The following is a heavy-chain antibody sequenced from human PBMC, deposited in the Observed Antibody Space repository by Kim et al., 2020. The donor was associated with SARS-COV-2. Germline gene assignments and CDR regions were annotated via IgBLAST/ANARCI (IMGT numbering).Heavy chain of an antibody. CDR2: INHSGST. CDR1: GGSFSGYY. V-gene: IGHV4-34*01. Sequence: SETLSLTCAVYGGSFSGYYWSWIRQPPGKGLEWIGEINHSGSTNYNPSLKSRVTISVDTSKNQFSLKLSSVTAADTAVYYCAREGPRVLRYFDLRWFDPWGQGTLVTVSS. J-gene: IGHJ5*02. CDR3: AREGPRVLRYFDLRWFDP. D-gene: IGHD3-9*01.